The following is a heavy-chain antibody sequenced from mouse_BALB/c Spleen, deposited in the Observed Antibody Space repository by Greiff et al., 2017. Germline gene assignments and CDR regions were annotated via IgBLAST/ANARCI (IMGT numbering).Heavy chain of an antibody. J-gene: IGHJ4*01. CDR1: GFTFSSYA. V-gene: IGHV5-9-3*01. CDR2: ISSGGSYT. D-gene: IGHD4-1*01. CDR3: ARQGAITGTGAMDY. Sequence: EVMLVESGGGLVKPGGSLKLSCAASGFTFSSYAMSWVRQTPEKRLEWVATISSGGSYTYYPDSVKGRFTISRDNAKNTLYLQMSSLRSEDTAMYYCARQGAITGTGAMDYWGQGTSVTVSS.